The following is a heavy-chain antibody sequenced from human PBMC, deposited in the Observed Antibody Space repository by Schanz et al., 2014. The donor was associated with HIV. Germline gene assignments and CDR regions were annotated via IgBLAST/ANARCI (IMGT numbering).Heavy chain of an antibody. CDR2: INPNSGDT. V-gene: IGHV1-2*02. Sequence: QVQLVQSGAEVKEPGASVKVSCKPYGHIFTGYLMHWVRQAPGQGLEWMGWINPNSGDTDYAQKFQGRVTMTRDTSISTAYMELSRLRSDDTAVYYCAREGTAARQFYYYGMDVWGQGTTVTVSS. CDR1: GHIFTGYL. CDR3: AREGTAARQFYYYGMDV. J-gene: IGHJ6*02. D-gene: IGHD6-6*01.